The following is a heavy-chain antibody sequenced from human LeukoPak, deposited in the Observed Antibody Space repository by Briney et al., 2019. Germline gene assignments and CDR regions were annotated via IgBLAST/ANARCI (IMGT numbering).Heavy chain of an antibody. D-gene: IGHD2-15*01. V-gene: IGHV5-51*01. CDR2: IYPGDSDT. CDR3: ARHSGVCTGGSCHSDFDY. CDR1: GYSFTSYW. Sequence: GESLKISCKGSGYSFTSYWIGRVRQMPGKGLEWMGIIYPGDSDTRYSPPFQGQVTISADKSSSTAYLQWSSLKASDTAMYYCARHSGVCTGGSCHSDFDYWGQGTLVTVSS. J-gene: IGHJ4*02.